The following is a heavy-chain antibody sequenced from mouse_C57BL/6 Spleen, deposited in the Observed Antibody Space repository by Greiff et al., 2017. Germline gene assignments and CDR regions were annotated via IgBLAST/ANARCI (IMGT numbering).Heavy chain of an antibody. CDR3: ARTFYDYDLDY. J-gene: IGHJ2*01. CDR1: GFSLTSYG. V-gene: IGHV2-2*01. Sequence: QVQLQQSGPGLVQPSQSLSITCTVSGFSLTSYGVHWVRQSPGKGLEWLGVIWSGGSTDDNAAFISRLSISKDNSKSQVFFKMNSLQADDTAIYYCARTFYDYDLDYWGQGTTLTVSS. D-gene: IGHD2-4*01. CDR2: IWSGGST.